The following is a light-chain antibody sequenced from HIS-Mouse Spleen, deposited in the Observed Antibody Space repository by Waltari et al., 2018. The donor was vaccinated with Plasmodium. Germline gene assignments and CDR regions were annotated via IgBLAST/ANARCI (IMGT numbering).Light chain of an antibody. Sequence: SYELTQPPSVSVSPGQTARSTCPGAGLPQKYAYWYQQKSGQAPVLVIYEDSKRPSGIPERFSGSSSGTMATLTISGAQVEDEADYYCYSTDSSGNHRVFGGGTKLTVL. CDR1: GLPQKY. J-gene: IGLJ3*02. CDR3: YSTDSSGNHRV. V-gene: IGLV3-10*01. CDR2: EDS.